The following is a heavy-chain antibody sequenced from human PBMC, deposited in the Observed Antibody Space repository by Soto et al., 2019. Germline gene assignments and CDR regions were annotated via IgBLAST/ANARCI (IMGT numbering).Heavy chain of an antibody. J-gene: IGHJ4*01. Sequence: PGGTLRLSCAASGFNLGSSRRSCDCHAPGKRLVWVATIKYDGSVKKYVDSLNGRFTMSRDNAKNSLYLQMDSLSAEDTAVYYSARDSEYGAGSSVNHHLDYWGHGTLVTVSS. CDR1: GFNLGSSR. CDR2: IKYDGSVK. V-gene: IGHV3-7*01. D-gene: IGHD3-10*01. CDR3: ARDSEYGAGSSVNHHLDY.